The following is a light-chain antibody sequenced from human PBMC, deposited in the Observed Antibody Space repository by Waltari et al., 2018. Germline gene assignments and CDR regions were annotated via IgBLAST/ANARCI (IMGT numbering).Light chain of an antibody. J-gene: IGKJ4*01. CDR1: QAIRNR. V-gene: IGKV1-12*01. CDR3: QQANSFPLT. Sequence: IQMTQSPSSVSAPVGDRVTITCRASQAIRNRLTWYQHKPGQAPTLLIYTASTLHSGVPSRFSGSGSGTDFTLTISSLQPEDFATYYCQQANSFPLTFGGGTKVEI. CDR2: TAS.